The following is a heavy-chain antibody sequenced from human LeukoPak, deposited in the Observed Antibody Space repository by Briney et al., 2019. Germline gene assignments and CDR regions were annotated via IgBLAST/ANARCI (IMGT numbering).Heavy chain of an antibody. CDR3: ARVAGYLPTRWFDP. J-gene: IGHJ5*02. CDR2: INYTGST. Sequence: PSDTLSLACAVYGGSFSGFYWSWIRHVPGKGLEWIGEINYTGSTSYNPSLKSRVTISVDTSQNQFFLLLTSVTAADTAVYYCARVAGYLPTRWFDPWGQGTHVTVSS. CDR1: GGSFSGFY. D-gene: IGHD6-25*01. V-gene: IGHV4-34*01.